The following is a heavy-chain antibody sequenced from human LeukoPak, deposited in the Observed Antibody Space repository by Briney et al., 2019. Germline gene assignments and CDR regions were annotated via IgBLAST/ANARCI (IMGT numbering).Heavy chain of an antibody. V-gene: IGHV3-30*02. D-gene: IGHD2-2*01. CDR1: GFSFTTYG. CDR3: AGKAAAYYFVY. Sequence: QPGGSLILSCAASGFSFTTYGMHWVRQAPGKGLEWVTFMQYDGSEEYYADSVKGRFTISRDNSKNTLYLQMDSLRGEDTAVYYCAGKAAAYYFVYWGQGTLVTVSS. CDR2: MQYDGSEE. J-gene: IGHJ4*02.